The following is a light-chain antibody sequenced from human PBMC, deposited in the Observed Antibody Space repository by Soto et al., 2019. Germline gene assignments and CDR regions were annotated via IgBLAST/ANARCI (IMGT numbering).Light chain of an antibody. CDR3: SSSTSSSTYV. V-gene: IGLV2-14*01. J-gene: IGLJ1*01. CDR1: SSDVGGHNY. CDR2: EVS. Sequence: QSALTQPASVSGSPGQSITISCTGTSSDVGGHNYVSWYQQHPGKVPKLMIYEVSNRPSGVSNRFSGSKSGNTASLTISGIQAEYEAEYYCSSSTSSSTYVFGTGIKVTVL.